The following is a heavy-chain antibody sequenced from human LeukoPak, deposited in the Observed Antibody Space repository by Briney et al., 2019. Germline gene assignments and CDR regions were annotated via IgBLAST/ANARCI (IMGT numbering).Heavy chain of an antibody. CDR1: GFTVSSNY. CDR3: ASGSYYYYYYYMDV. Sequence: PGGSLRLSCAASGFTVSSNYMSWVRQAPGKGLEWVSVIYSGCSTYYADSVKGRFTISRDNSKNTLYLQMNSLRAEDTAVYYCASGSYYYYYYYMDVWGKGTTVTVSS. CDR2: IYSGCST. V-gene: IGHV3-53*01. D-gene: IGHD1-26*01. J-gene: IGHJ6*03.